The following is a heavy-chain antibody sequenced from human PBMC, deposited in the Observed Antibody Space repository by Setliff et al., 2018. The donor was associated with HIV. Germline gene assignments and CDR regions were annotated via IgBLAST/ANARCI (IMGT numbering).Heavy chain of an antibody. CDR3: ARLGYDFWSGYYTVYFDY. J-gene: IGHJ4*02. D-gene: IGHD3-3*01. CDR2: IYPGDSDT. V-gene: IGHV5-51*01. CDR1: GYGFSNYW. Sequence: PGESLKISCKGSGYGFSNYWLAWVRQTPGKGLEWMGIIYPGDSDTRYSPSFQGQVTISADKSISTAYLQWSSLKASDTAMYYCARLGYDFWSGYYTVYFDYWGQGTLVTVSS.